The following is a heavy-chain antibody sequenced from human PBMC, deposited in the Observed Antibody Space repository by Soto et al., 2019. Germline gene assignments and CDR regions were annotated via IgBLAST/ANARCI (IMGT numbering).Heavy chain of an antibody. Sequence: ASVKVSCKASGYTFTSYSMHWVRQAPGQGLEWMGIINPSGGSTSYAQKFQGRVTMTRDTSTSTVYMELSSLRAEAAAVYYGAGSGGYLGYVDYWGQGTLVTVSS. CDR1: GYTFTSYS. CDR2: INPSGGST. D-gene: IGHD2-15*01. V-gene: IGHV1-46*01. CDR3: AGSGGYLGYVDY. J-gene: IGHJ4*02.